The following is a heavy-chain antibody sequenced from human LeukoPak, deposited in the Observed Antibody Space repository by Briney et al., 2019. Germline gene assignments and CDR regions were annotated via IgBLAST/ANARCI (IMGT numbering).Heavy chain of an antibody. J-gene: IGHJ6*03. V-gene: IGHV1-8*03. CDR3: ARGVNTYLWFGGDYMDA. D-gene: IGHD3-16*01. CDR1: GYTFTSYD. CDR2: MNPNSGNT. Sequence: GASVKVSCKASGYTFTSYDIDWLRQTTGQGLEWMGWMNPNSGNTGYAQKFQGRVTITRNTSISTAYMELSSLRSEDTAVYYCARGVNTYLWFGGDYMDAWGKGSTVTVSS.